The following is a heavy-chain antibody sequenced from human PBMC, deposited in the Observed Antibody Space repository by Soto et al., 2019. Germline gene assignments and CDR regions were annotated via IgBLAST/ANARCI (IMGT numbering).Heavy chain of an antibody. CDR3: TTEDIVVVVAAT. V-gene: IGHV3-15*01. CDR1: GFTFSNAW. J-gene: IGHJ4*02. D-gene: IGHD2-15*01. Sequence: EVQLVESGGGLVKPGGSLRLSCAASGFTFSNAWMSWVRQAPGKGLEWVGRIKSTTDGGTTDYAAPVKGRFTISRDDSKNTLYLQMNSLKTEDTAVYYCTTEDIVVVVAATWGQGTLVTVSS. CDR2: IKSTTDGGTT.